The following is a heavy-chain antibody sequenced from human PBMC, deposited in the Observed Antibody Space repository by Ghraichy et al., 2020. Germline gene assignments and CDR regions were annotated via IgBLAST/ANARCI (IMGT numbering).Heavy chain of an antibody. D-gene: IGHD3-3*01. CDR1: GGSISSYY. J-gene: IGHJ5*02. CDR3: AREESWSGYYSGWFDP. V-gene: IGHV4-59*01. Sequence: SETLSLTCTVSGGSISSYYWSWIRQPPGKGLEWIGYIYYSGSTNYNPSLKSRVTISVDTSKNQFSLKLSSVTAADTAVYYCAREESWSGYYSGWFDPWGQGTLVTVSS. CDR2: IYYSGST.